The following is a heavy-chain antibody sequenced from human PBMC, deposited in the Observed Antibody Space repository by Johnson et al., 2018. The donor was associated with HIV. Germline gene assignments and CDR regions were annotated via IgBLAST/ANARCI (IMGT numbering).Heavy chain of an antibody. J-gene: IGHJ3*02. Sequence: VQLVESGGGLVQPGGSLRLSCAASGFTVSSNYMSWVRQAPGKGLEWVSVIYSGGSTYYADSVKGRFTISRDNSKNTLYLQMNSLRAEETAVYYCARVEGRDAFDIWGQGTMVTVSS. CDR1: GFTVSSNY. V-gene: IGHV3-66*01. D-gene: IGHD1-1*01. CDR2: IYSGGST. CDR3: ARVEGRDAFDI.